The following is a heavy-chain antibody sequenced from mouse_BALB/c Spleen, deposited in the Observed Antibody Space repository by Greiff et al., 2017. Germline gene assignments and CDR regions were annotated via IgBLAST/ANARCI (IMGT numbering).Heavy chain of an antibody. CDR3: ARGGLRTMDY. Sequence: EVQLQQPGAELVKPGASVKLSCKASGYTFTSYWMHWVKQRPEQGLEWIGWIDPENGNTIYDPKFQGKASITADTSSNTAYLQLSSLTSEDTAVYYCARGGLRTMDYWGQGTSVTVSS. V-gene: IGHV14-1*02. D-gene: IGHD3-1*01. CDR1: GYTFTSYW. CDR2: IDPENGNT. J-gene: IGHJ4*01.